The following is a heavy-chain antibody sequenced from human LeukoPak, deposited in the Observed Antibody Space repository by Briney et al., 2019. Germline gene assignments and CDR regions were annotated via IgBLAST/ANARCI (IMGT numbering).Heavy chain of an antibody. D-gene: IGHD4-23*01. Sequence: SVKVSCKASGGTFSSYAISWVRQAPGQGLEWMGGIIPIFGTANYAQKFQGRVTITTDESTSTAYMELSSLRSEDTAVYYCARHPIDYGGNSGIYGFDPWGQGTLVTVSS. CDR3: ARHPIDYGGNSGIYGFDP. CDR1: GGTFSSYA. V-gene: IGHV1-69*05. J-gene: IGHJ5*02. CDR2: IIPIFGTA.